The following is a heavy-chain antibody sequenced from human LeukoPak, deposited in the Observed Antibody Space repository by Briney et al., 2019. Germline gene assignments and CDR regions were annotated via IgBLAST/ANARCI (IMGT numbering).Heavy chain of an antibody. CDR2: INPKSGGT. D-gene: IGHD2-8*01. Sequence: ASVKVSCKASGYTFTGYYMHWVRQGPGQGLEWMGWINPKSGGTNYAQKFQGRVTMTRDTSISTAYMELSRLRSDDTAVYYCARYGVHGGFDYWGQGTLVTVSS. J-gene: IGHJ4*02. V-gene: IGHV1-2*02. CDR3: ARYGVHGGFDY. CDR1: GYTFTGYY.